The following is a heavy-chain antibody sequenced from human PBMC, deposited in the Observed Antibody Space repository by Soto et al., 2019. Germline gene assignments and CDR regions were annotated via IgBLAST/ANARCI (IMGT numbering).Heavy chain of an antibody. D-gene: IGHD4-17*01. V-gene: IGHV5-51*01. CDR2: IYPGDSDT. CDR3: ARMSPFGDYEGAYYYYYYMDV. J-gene: IGHJ6*03. Sequence: PGESLKISCKGSGYSFTSYWIGWVRQMPGKGLKWMGIIYPGDSDTRYSPSFQGQVTISADKSISTAYLQWSSLKASDTAMYYCARMSPFGDYEGAYYYYYYMDVWGKGTTVTVSS. CDR1: GYSFTSYW.